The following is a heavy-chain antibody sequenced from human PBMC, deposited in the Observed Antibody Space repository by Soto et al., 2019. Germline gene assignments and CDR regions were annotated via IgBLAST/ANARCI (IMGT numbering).Heavy chain of an antibody. CDR2: INDSGST. D-gene: IGHD3-16*01. CDR3: ARAKGGGSYYFDY. V-gene: IGHV4-34*01. J-gene: IGHJ4*02. CDR1: GGSCSGYY. Sequence: QVQLQQWGAGLLKPSETLSLTCAVYGGSCSGYYWSWIRQPPGKGLEWIGEINDSGSTNYNPSLKRRVTISVDTSKNQFALKLSSVTAADTAVYYCARAKGGGSYYFDYWGQGTLVTVSS.